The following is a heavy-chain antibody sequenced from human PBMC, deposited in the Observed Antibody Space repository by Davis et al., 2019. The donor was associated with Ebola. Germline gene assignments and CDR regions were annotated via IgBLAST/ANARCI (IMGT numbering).Heavy chain of an antibody. V-gene: IGHV3-9*01. CDR3: AKDLRSTSYYYYGMDV. D-gene: IGHD2-2*01. CDR1: GFTFDDYA. J-gene: IGHJ6*02. Sequence: LRLSCAASGFTFDDYAMHWVRQAPGKGLEWVSGISWNSGSIGYADSVKGRFTISRDNAKNSLYLQMNSLRAEDTALYYCAKDLRSTSYYYYGMDVWGQGTTVTVSS. CDR2: ISWNSGSI.